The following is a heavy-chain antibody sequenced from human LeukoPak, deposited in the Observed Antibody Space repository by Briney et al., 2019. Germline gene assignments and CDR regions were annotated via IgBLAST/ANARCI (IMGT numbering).Heavy chain of an antibody. V-gene: IGHV4-4*07. Sequence: SETLSLTCTVSGGSISSYYWSWIRQPPGKGLEWIGRIYTSGSTNYNPSLKSRVTISVDTSKNQFSLKLSSVTAADTAVYYCARESDYYGSGRIYYYYMDVWGKGTTVTISS. D-gene: IGHD3-10*01. CDR1: GGSISSYY. CDR2: IYTSGST. J-gene: IGHJ6*03. CDR3: ARESDYYGSGRIYYYYMDV.